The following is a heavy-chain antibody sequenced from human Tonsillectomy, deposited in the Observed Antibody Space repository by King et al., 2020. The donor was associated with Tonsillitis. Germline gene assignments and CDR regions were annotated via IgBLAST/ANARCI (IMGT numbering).Heavy chain of an antibody. CDR1: GFTFSSYG. Sequence: VQLVESGGGVVQPGGSLRLSCAASGFTFSSYGMHWVRQAPGKGLEWVAFIRYDGSNKYYADSVKGRFTISRDNSKNTLYLQMNSLRAEDTAVYYCAKDRGYCSGGSCYSDSYFDYWGQGTLVTVSA. V-gene: IGHV3-30*02. D-gene: IGHD2-15*01. J-gene: IGHJ4*02. CDR2: IRYDGSNK. CDR3: AKDRGYCSGGSCYSDSYFDY.